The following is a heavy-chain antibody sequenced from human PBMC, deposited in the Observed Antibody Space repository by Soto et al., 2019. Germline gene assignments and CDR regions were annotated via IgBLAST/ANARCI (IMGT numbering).Heavy chain of an antibody. CDR2: ISGGGST. CDR1: GFTFSSYA. CDR3: AKQKTNSANSYYHGMDV. J-gene: IGHJ6*02. Sequence: PGGSLRLSCAASGFTFSSYAMTWVRQAPGKGLEWVSVISGGGSTYYADSVKGRFTISRDNSKNTLFLQMNSLRAEDTAAYYCAKQKTNSANSYYHGMDVWGQGTTVTVSS. V-gene: IGHV3-23*01. D-gene: IGHD5-18*01.